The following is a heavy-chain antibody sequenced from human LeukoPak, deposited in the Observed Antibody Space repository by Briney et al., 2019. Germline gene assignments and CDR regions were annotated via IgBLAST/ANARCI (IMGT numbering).Heavy chain of an antibody. J-gene: IGHJ5*02. Sequence: SETLSLTCAVYGGSFSGYYWSWIRQPPGKGLEWIGEINHSGSTNYNPSLKSRVTISVDTSKNQFSLKLSSVTAADTAVYYCATLAPSIVGAANWFDPWGQGTLVTVSS. CDR2: INHSGST. CDR1: GGSFSGYY. V-gene: IGHV4-34*01. CDR3: ATLAPSIVGAANWFDP. D-gene: IGHD1-26*01.